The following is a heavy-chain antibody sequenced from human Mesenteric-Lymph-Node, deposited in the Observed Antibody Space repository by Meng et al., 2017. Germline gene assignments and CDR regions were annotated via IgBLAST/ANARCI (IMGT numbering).Heavy chain of an antibody. J-gene: IGHJ4*02. Sequence: QVQLQEPGPGLVQPSETLSLTCAVSGGSSSSVYWWTWVRQSPGKGLEWIGEIYHSGSTNYNPSLKSRVSISVDTSKNQFSLKLSSVTAADTAVYYCARHHHSPTFDYWGQGTLVTVSS. CDR1: GGSSSSVYW. D-gene: IGHD1-14*01. CDR3: ARHHHSPTFDY. V-gene: IGHV4-4*02. CDR2: IYHSGST.